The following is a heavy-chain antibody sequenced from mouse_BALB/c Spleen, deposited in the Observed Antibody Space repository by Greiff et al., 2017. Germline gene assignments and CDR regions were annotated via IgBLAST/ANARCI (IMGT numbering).Heavy chain of an antibody. Sequence: EVQLVESGPGLVKPSQSLSLTCSVTGYSITSGYYWNWIRQFPGNKLEWMGYISYDGSNNYNPSLKNRISITRDTSKNQFFLKLNSVTTEDTATYYCARGGNSVFYAMDYWGQGTSVTVSS. D-gene: IGHD2-1*01. CDR3: ARGGNSVFYAMDY. J-gene: IGHJ4*01. CDR2: ISYDGSN. V-gene: IGHV3-6*02. CDR1: GYSITSGYY.